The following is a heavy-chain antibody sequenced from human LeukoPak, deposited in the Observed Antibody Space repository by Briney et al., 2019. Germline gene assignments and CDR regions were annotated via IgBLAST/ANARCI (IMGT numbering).Heavy chain of an antibody. D-gene: IGHD1-14*01. CDR2: LSGSARST. CDR3: ATDLRTPSA. Sequence: PGGSLGLSCAASGFTFSSYAMSWVRQAPGKGLEWVSSLSGSARSTYYADSVKGRFTISRDNLKNTLYLQMNSLRAEDTAVYYCATDLRTPSAWGQGTLSPSPQ. J-gene: IGHJ5*02. V-gene: IGHV3-23*01. CDR1: GFTFSSYA.